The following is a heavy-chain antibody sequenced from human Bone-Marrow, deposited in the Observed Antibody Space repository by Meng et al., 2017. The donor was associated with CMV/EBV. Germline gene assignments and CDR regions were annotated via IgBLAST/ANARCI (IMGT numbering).Heavy chain of an antibody. Sequence: GGSLRLSCAASGFTFSSYSMNWVRQAPGKGLEWVSSISSSSSYIYYAGSVKGRFTISRDNAKNPLYLQMNSLRAEDTAVYYCAGHLITTRAHDDWGQGTLVTVSS. CDR3: AGHLITTRAHDD. CDR2: ISSSSSYI. V-gene: IGHV3-21*01. J-gene: IGHJ4*02. D-gene: IGHD1-1*01. CDR1: GFTFSSYS.